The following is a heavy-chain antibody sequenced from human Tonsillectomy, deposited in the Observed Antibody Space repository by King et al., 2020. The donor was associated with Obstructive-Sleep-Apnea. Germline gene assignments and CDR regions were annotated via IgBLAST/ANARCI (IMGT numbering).Heavy chain of an antibody. Sequence: VQLVESGAEVKKPGSSVKVSCKASGGTFSSYDISWVRQAPGQGLEWMGGIIPIFGTANYAQKFQGRVTSTADESTSTAYMELSSLRSEDTAVYDCAGDNGQLERPHRITFSWFDPWGQGTLVTVSS. CDR3: AGDNGQLERPHRITFSWFDP. CDR2: IIPIFGTA. V-gene: IGHV1-69*01. CDR1: GGTFSSYD. D-gene: IGHD1-1*01. J-gene: IGHJ5*02.